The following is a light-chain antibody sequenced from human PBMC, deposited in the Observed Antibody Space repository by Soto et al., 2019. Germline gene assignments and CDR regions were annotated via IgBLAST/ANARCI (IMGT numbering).Light chain of an antibody. CDR1: QSVGSD. J-gene: IGKJ1*01. CDR2: DAS. Sequence: PGERATLSCRASQSVGSDLVWYQQKPGQAPRLLIYDASNRATGIPARFSGSGSGTDFTLTISSLEPEDFAVYYCQQYGSSPPETFGQGTKVEIK. V-gene: IGKV3-11*01. CDR3: QQYGSSPPET.